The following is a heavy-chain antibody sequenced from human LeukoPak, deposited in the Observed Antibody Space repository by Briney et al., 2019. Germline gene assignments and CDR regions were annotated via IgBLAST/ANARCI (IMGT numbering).Heavy chain of an antibody. CDR2: ISWYSGSR. D-gene: IGHD3-10*01. J-gene: IGHJ4*02. CDR3: AKAKPCQYYYGSVSYYSLTPYYFDY. V-gene: IGHV3-9*01. Sequence: GGSLRLSCAASGFTLDDYAMHWVRQAPRPGLERVSGISWYSGSRGYADSVKGRFTISRDHAKHSLSLQMNSLRAEDTALYYCAKAKPCQYYYGSVSYYSLTPYYFDYWGQGTLVTVSS. CDR1: GFTLDDYA.